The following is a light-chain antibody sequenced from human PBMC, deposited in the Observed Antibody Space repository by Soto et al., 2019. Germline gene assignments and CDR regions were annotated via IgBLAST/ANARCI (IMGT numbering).Light chain of an antibody. CDR2: DAT. Sequence: DIQMTQSPSSLSASVGDRVTITCRASQSISSYLNWYQQRPGKAPNLLIYDATRLHSGVPPRFSGSGYGTDFTLTITSLQLEDFATYYCQQSYSTPLAWTFGQGTKVDIK. J-gene: IGKJ1*01. CDR3: QQSYSTPLAWT. CDR1: QSISSY. V-gene: IGKV1-39*01.